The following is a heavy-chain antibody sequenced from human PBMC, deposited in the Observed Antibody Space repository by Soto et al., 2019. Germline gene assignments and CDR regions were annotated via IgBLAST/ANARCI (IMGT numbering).Heavy chain of an antibody. V-gene: IGHV3-23*01. D-gene: IGHD2-8*01. J-gene: IGHJ4*02. Sequence: GGDLRLSRAGSGFTFNSYALSWVRQAPGKGLEWVSAISGSGGSTYYADSVKGRFTISRDNSKNTLYLQMNSLRAEDTAVYYCARNCTNGVCATYWGQGTLVTVSS. CDR1: GFTFNSYA. CDR3: ARNCTNGVCATY. CDR2: ISGSGGST.